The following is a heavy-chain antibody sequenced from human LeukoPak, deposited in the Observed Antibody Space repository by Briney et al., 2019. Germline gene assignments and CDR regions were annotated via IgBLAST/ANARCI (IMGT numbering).Heavy chain of an antibody. CDR1: GGSISSYY. D-gene: IGHD3-3*01. J-gene: IGHJ5*02. V-gene: IGHV4-59*01. Sequence: SETLSLTCTVSGGSISSYYWSWIRQPPGKGLEWIGYIYYSGSTNYNPSLKSRVTISVGTSKNQFSLKLSSVTAADTAVYYCARANYDFWSGYYNWFDPWGQGTLVTVSS. CDR3: ARANYDFWSGYYNWFDP. CDR2: IYYSGST.